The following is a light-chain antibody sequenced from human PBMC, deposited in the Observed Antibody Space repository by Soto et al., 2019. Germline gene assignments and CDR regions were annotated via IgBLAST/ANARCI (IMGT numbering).Light chain of an antibody. J-gene: IGKJ1*01. CDR2: AAS. CDR1: QGISNY. V-gene: IGKV1-27*01. Sequence: DLQMTQSPSSLSASVGDRVTITCRASQGISNYLAWYQQKPGKVPKLLIYAASTLQSGVPSRFSGSGSGTDFTRTISRLQPEDVATYYCQKYNSAQWTFGQGNKVEIK. CDR3: QKYNSAQWT.